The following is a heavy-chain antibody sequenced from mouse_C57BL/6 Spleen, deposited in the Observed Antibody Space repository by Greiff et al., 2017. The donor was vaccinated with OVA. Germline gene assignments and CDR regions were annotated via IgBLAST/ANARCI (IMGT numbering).Heavy chain of an antibody. CDR2: IHPSDSDT. CDR1: GYTFTSYW. V-gene: IGHV1-74*01. D-gene: IGHD1-1*01. CDR3: AIPSFTTVVATSNFDY. J-gene: IGHJ2*01. Sequence: QVQLQQSGADLVKPGASVKVSCTASGYTFTSYWMHWVKQRPGQGLEWIGRIHPSDSDTNYTQKVKGKATLTVDKSSSTAYMQLSSLTSESTAFYYCAIPSFTTVVATSNFDYWGQGTTLTVSS.